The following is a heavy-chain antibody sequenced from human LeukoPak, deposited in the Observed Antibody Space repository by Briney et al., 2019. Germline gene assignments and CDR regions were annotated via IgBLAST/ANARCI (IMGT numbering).Heavy chain of an antibody. J-gene: IGHJ4*02. CDR2: IYYSGST. CDR3: ASGFDSKSTYFDY. CDR1: GGSISSYY. Sequence: ASETLSLTCTVPGGSISSYYWSWIRQPPGKGLEWIGYIYYSGSTNYNPSLKSRVTISVDTSKNQFSLNLRSVTTADTAVYYCASGFDSKSTYFDYWGQGTLVTVSS. V-gene: IGHV4-59*01. D-gene: IGHD5-12*01.